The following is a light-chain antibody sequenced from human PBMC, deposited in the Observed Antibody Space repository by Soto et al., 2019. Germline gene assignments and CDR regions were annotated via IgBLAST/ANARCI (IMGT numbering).Light chain of an antibody. CDR3: QQRSNWLT. Sequence: EIVLTQSPATLSVSPGERATLSFRTSQSVSSHVAWYQQKPGQAPRLLIYDASNRATGIPARFSGSGSGTDFTLTISSLEPEDFAVYYCQQRSNWLTFGGGTKVDIK. V-gene: IGKV3-11*01. J-gene: IGKJ4*01. CDR2: DAS. CDR1: QSVSSH.